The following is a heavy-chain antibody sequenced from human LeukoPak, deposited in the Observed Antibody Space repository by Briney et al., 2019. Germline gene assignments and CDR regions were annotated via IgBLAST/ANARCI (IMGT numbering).Heavy chain of an antibody. Sequence: SETLSLTCTVSGGSISSYYWSWIRQPAGKGLEWIGRIYTSGSTNYNPSLKGRVTMSVDTSKNQFSLKLSSVTAADTAVYYCAREEPHYDSSGYHEYFQHWGQGTLVTVSS. CDR3: AREEPHYDSSGYHEYFQH. CDR2: IYTSGST. J-gene: IGHJ1*01. V-gene: IGHV4-4*07. D-gene: IGHD3-22*01. CDR1: GGSISSYY.